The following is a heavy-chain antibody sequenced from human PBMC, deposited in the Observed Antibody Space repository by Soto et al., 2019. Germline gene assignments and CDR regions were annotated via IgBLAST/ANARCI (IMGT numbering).Heavy chain of an antibody. CDR3: TTDFIGGWSDY. Sequence: GGSLRLSCAASGFTFSNAWMSWVRQAPGKGLEWVGRIKSKTDGGTTDYAAPAKGRFTISRDDSKNTLYLQMNSLKTEDTAVYYCTTDFIGGWSDYWGQGTLVTVSS. V-gene: IGHV3-15*01. J-gene: IGHJ4*02. CDR1: GFTFSNAW. D-gene: IGHD6-19*01. CDR2: IKSKTDGGTT.